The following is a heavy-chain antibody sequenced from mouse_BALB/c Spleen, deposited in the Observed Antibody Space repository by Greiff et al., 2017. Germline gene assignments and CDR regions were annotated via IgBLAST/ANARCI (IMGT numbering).Heavy chain of an antibody. Sequence: LVKTGASVKISCKASGFSFTGYYMHWVKQSHGKSLEWIGYISCYNGATSYNQKFKGKATFTVDTSSSTAYMQFNSLTSEDSAVYYCATLYYRYDDAMDYWGQGTSVTVSS. CDR2: ISCYNGAT. J-gene: IGHJ4*01. CDR3: ATLYYRYDDAMDY. V-gene: IGHV1S34*01. D-gene: IGHD2-14*01. CDR1: GFSFTGYY.